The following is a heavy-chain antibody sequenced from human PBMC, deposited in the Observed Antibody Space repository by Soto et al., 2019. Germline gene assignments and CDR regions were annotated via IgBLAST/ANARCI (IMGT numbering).Heavy chain of an antibody. V-gene: IGHV4-31*03. CDR3: AREKNDNGDMDY. CDR2: IYYSGST. CDR1: GGSISSGGYY. J-gene: IGHJ4*02. D-gene: IGHD4-17*01. Sequence: SETLSLTCTVSGGSISSGGYYWSWIRQHPGKGLEWIGYIYYSGSTYYNPSLKSRVTISVDTSKNQFSLKLSSVTAADTAVYYCAREKNDNGDMDYWGQGTLVTVSS.